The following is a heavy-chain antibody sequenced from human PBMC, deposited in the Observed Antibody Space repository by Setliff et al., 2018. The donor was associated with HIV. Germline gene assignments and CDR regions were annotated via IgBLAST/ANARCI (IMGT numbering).Heavy chain of an antibody. Sequence: GASVKVSCKASGYTFSGYYFHWVRQAPGQGLEWMGWINPNGGGTNYAQKFHGRVTMTTDTSISTAYMVLSRLRSDDAAMYYCASSGGYPDYFDYWGQGTLVTVSS. V-gene: IGHV1-2*02. J-gene: IGHJ4*02. D-gene: IGHD1-26*01. CDR3: ASSGGYPDYFDY. CDR1: GYTFSGYY. CDR2: INPNGGGT.